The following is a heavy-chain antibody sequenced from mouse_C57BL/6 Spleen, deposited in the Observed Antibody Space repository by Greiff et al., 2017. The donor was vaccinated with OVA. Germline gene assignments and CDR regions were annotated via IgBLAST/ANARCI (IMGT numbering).Heavy chain of an antibody. V-gene: IGHV5-17*01. CDR3: ARQTHYYGSSTGGFAY. CDR2: ISSGSSTI. CDR1: GFTFSDYG. J-gene: IGHJ3*01. Sequence: EVQLVESGGGLVKPGGSLKLSCAASGFTFSDYGMHWVRQAPEKGLEWVAYISSGSSTIYYAEQVKGRFTISRDNAKNTLFLQMNSLRSEDTAMYYCARQTHYYGSSTGGFAYWGQGTLVTVSA. D-gene: IGHD1-1*01.